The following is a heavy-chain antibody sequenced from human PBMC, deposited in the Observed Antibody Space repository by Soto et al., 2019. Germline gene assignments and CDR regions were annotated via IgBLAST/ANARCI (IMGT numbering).Heavy chain of an antibody. J-gene: IGHJ4*02. D-gene: IGHD5-18*01. Sequence: SETLSLTCTVSGGSISSSSYYWGCIRQPPGKGLEWIASIDYTGNTFYNPSLTSRVTISVDASKNQFSLKVTSVTAADTAVYYCARINKGYGTDSWGQGTLVTVSS. V-gene: IGHV4-39*01. CDR2: IDYTGNT. CDR3: ARINKGYGTDS. CDR1: GGSISSSSYY.